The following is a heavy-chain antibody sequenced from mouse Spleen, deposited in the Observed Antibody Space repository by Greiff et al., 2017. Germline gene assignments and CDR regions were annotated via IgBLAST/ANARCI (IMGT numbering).Heavy chain of an antibody. V-gene: IGHV1-18*01. J-gene: IGHJ3*01. CDR2: INPNNGGT. CDR1: GYTFTDYN. D-gene: IGHD2-14*01. CDR3: ARAGPIYRYDEGFAY. Sequence: VQLQQSGPELVKPGASVKIPCKASGYTFTDYNMDWVKQSHGKSLEWIGDINPNNGGTIYNQKFKGKATLTVDKSSSTAYMELRSLTSEDTAVYYCARAGPIYRYDEGFAYWGQGTLVTVSA.